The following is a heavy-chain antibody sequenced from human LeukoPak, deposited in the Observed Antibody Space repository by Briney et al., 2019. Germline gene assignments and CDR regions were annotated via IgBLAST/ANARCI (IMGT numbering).Heavy chain of an antibody. Sequence: SETLSLTCTVSGDSISAYYWSWVRQPPGRGLEWIAFVHKTGSINYNPSLKSRATISMDTSNSQFSLHVNSVTAADTAVYYCTKYGGSPANYFDSWGPGTLVTVSP. CDR1: GDSISAYY. V-gene: IGHV4-59*08. CDR2: VHKTGSI. J-gene: IGHJ4*02. CDR3: TKYGGSPANYFDS. D-gene: IGHD1-26*01.